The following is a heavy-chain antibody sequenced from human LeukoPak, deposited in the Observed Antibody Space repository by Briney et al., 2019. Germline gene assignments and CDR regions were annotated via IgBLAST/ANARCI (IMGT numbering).Heavy chain of an antibody. Sequence: PSETLSLTCTVSGGSISSYYWSWIRQPPGKGLEWIGYIYYSGSTNYNPSLKSRVTISVDTSKNQFSLKLSPVTAADTAVYYCARARTILKPFDYWGQGTLVTVSS. J-gene: IGHJ4*02. CDR2: IYYSGST. CDR3: ARARTILKPFDY. CDR1: GGSISSYY. V-gene: IGHV4-59*01. D-gene: IGHD3-9*01.